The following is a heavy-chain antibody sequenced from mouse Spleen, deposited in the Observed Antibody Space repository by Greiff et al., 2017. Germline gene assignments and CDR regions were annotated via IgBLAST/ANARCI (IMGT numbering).Heavy chain of an antibody. D-gene: IGHD1-1*01. CDR3: ARNPPPYYGSSYWYFDV. CDR1: GFSLTSYG. V-gene: IGHV2-2*01. J-gene: IGHJ1*03. CDR2: IWSGGST. Sequence: VQLQESGPGLVQPSQSLSITCTVSGFSLTSYGVHWVRQSPGKGLEWLGVIWSGGSTDYNAAFISRLSISKDNSKSQVFFKMNSLQADDTAIYYCARNPPPYYGSSYWYFDVWGTGTTVTVSS.